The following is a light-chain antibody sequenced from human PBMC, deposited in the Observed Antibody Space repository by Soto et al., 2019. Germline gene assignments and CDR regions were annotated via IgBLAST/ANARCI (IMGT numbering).Light chain of an antibody. Sequence: QSVLTQPPSASGTPGQRVTISCSGSSSNIGSNYVYWYQQLPGTAPKLLIYSNNQRPSGVPDRFSGSKSGTSASLAISGLRSEDEADYYCAAWDDSLSGLVFGTGT. CDR1: SSNIGSNY. J-gene: IGLJ1*01. CDR3: AAWDDSLSGLV. V-gene: IGLV1-47*02. CDR2: SNN.